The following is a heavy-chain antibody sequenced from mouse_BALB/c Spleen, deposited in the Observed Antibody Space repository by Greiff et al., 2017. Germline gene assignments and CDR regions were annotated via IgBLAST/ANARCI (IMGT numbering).Heavy chain of an antibody. CDR1: GYTFTDYW. J-gene: IGHJ3*01. CDR2: IDTSDSYT. Sequence: QVQLKQPGAELVMPGASVKMSCKASGYTFTDYWMHWVKQRPGQGLEWIGAIDTSDSYTSYNQKFKGKATLTVDESSSTAYMQLSSLTSEDSAVYYCARWGYRYDEAWFAYWGQGTLVTVSA. CDR3: ARWGYRYDEAWFAY. D-gene: IGHD2-14*01. V-gene: IGHV1-69*01.